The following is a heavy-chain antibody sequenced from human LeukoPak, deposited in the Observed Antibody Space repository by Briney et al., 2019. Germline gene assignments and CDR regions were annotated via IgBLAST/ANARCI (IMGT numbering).Heavy chain of an antibody. V-gene: IGHV4-61*02. J-gene: IGHJ4*02. Sequence: KPSQTLSLTCTVSGGSISSGSYYWSWIRQPAGKGLEWIGRIYTSGSTNYNPSLKSRVTISVDTSKNQFSLKLSSVTAADTDVYYCARVWDYWGQGTLVTVSS. CDR3: ARVWDY. CDR2: IYTSGST. CDR1: GGSISSGSYY. D-gene: IGHD2-21*01.